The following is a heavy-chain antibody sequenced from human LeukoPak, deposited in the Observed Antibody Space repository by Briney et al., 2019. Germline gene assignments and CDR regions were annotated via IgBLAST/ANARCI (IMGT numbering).Heavy chain of an antibody. J-gene: IGHJ4*02. D-gene: IGHD6-13*01. CDR3: ARHEGIAAAGAAY. CDR1: GFAFSNFA. CDR2: IVGSSST. V-gene: IGHV3-21*01. Sequence: GGSLRLSCAASGFAFSNFAMTWVRQAPGKGLEWVSSIVGSSSTYYADSLKGRFTISRDNAKNSLYLQMNSLRAEDTAVYYCARHEGIAAAGAAYWGQGTLVTVSS.